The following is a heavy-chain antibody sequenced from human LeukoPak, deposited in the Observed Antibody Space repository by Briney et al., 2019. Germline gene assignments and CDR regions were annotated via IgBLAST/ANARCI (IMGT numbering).Heavy chain of an antibody. Sequence: GGSLRLSCATSGFAFSDYAMTWVRQAPGKGLAWVSSISSSSSYIYYADSVKGRFTISRDNAKNSLYLQMNSLRAEDTAVYYCARAGYDILTGYYSSVYWGQGTLVTVSS. CDR3: ARAGYDILTGYYSSVY. V-gene: IGHV3-21*01. CDR2: ISSSSSYI. J-gene: IGHJ4*02. CDR1: GFAFSDYA. D-gene: IGHD3-9*01.